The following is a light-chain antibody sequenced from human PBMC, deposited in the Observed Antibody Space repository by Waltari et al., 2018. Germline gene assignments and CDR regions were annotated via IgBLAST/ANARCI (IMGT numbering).Light chain of an antibody. Sequence: QSVLTQPPSMSAAPGQKVTISCSGSSPNIAKNYVSWYQQVPGTAPQLVIYENKKRPSGIPDRFSGSTSGTSATLGITGLQTRDEADYYCGTWDSTLNAEVFGTGTKVTVL. J-gene: IGLJ1*01. CDR3: GTWDSTLNAEV. V-gene: IGLV1-51*02. CDR1: SPNIAKNY. CDR2: ENK.